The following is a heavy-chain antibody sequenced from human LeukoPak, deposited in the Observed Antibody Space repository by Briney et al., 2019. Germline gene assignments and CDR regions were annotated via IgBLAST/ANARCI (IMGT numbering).Heavy chain of an antibody. V-gene: IGHV1-46*01. J-gene: IGHJ4*02. CDR1: GYTFTSYY. CDR3: ARDVTMIVVVTPAGFDY. D-gene: IGHD3-22*01. Sequence: ASVKVSCKASGYTFTSYYMHWVRQAPGQGLEWMGIINPSGGSTSYAQKFQGRVTMTRDMSTSTVYMELSSLRSEDTAVYYCARDVTMIVVVTPAGFDYWGQGTLVTVSS. CDR2: INPSGGST.